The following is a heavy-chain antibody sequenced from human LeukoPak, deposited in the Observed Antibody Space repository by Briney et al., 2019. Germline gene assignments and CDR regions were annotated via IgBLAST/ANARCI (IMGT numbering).Heavy chain of an antibody. V-gene: IGHV4-39*01. Sequence: SETLSLTCTVSGGSINTPNYYWGWIRQTPGKGLEWIGNIFYSGGTYYSPSLTSRVTISLDTSRNQFSLKLNSVTAADTAVYYCASILGDYGDHVDAFDIWGQGTMVTVSS. CDR3: ASILGDYGDHVDAFDI. D-gene: IGHD4-17*01. CDR2: IFYSGGT. J-gene: IGHJ3*02. CDR1: GGSINTPNYY.